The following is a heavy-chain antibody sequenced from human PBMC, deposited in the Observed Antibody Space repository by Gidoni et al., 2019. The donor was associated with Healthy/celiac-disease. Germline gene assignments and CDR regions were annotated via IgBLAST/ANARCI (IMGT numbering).Heavy chain of an antibody. D-gene: IGHD3-10*01. Sequence: QVQLVQSGAEVKKPGASVKVSCKASGYTFTSYAMHWVRQAPGQRLEWMGWINAGNGNTKYSQKFQGRVTITRDTSASTAYMELSSLRSEDTAVYYCARDVEWAMVRGASYGMDVWGQGTTVTVSS. J-gene: IGHJ6*02. CDR3: ARDVEWAMVRGASYGMDV. CDR1: GYTFTSYA. CDR2: INAGNGNT. V-gene: IGHV1-3*01.